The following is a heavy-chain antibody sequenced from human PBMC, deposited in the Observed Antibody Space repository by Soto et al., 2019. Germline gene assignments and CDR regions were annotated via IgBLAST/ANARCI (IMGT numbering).Heavy chain of an antibody. CDR2: IIPIFGTA. CDR1: GGTFSSYA. V-gene: IGHV1-69*12. D-gene: IGHD2-2*01. Sequence: QVQLVQSGAEVKKPGSSVKVSCKASGGTFSSYAISWVRQAPGQGLEWMGGIIPIFGTANYAQKFQGRVTITADESTSTAYMELSSLRFEHTAVYYSARDPRAGYDLDYYYGMDVWGQGTTVTVCS. J-gene: IGHJ6*02. CDR3: ARDPRAGYDLDYYYGMDV.